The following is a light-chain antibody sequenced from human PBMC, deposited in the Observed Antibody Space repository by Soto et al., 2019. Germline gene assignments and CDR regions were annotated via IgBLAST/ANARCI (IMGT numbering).Light chain of an antibody. V-gene: IGKV1-9*01. CDR3: QQLNSYPPYT. CDR2: AAS. J-gene: IGKJ2*01. Sequence: IQLTQSPSSLSASVGDRVTITCRASQGISSYLAWYQQKPGKAPQLLIYAASTLQSGVPSRFSGSGSGTDFNLTISSLQPEDFATYYCQQLNSYPPYTFGQGTKLEIK. CDR1: QGISSY.